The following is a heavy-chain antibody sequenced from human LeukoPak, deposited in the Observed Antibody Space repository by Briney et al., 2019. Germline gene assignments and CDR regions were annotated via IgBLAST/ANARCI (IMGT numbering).Heavy chain of an antibody. V-gene: IGHV4-30-4*01. J-gene: IGHJ4*02. D-gene: IGHD3-16*01. CDR1: GGSTSSGDYY. CDR2: IYYSGST. CDR3: ARVVASLRGSADFDY. Sequence: SETLSLTCTVSGGSTSSGDYYWSWIRQPPGKGLEWIGYIYYSGSTYYNPSLKSRVTISVDTSKNQFSLKLSSVTAADTAVYYCARVVASLRGSADFDYWGQGTLVTVSS.